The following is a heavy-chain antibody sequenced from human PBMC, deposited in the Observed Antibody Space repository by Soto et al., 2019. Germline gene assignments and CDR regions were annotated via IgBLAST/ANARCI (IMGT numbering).Heavy chain of an antibody. Sequence: QVQLVESGGGVVQPGRSLRFSCAASGFTFSSYGMHWVRQAPGKGLEWVAVISYDGSNKYYADSVKGRFTISRDNSKNTLYLQMNSLRAEDTAVYYFAKDHSSWYFDLWGRGTLVTVSS. CDR3: AKDHSSWYFDL. J-gene: IGHJ2*01. CDR2: ISYDGSNK. V-gene: IGHV3-30*18. CDR1: GFTFSSYG.